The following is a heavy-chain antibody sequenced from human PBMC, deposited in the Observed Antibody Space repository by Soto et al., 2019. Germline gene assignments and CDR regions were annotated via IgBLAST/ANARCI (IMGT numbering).Heavy chain of an antibody. D-gene: IGHD6-13*01. CDR2: IRSKTDGGTT. V-gene: IGHV3-15*01. CDR1: GITFSNAW. CDR3: TTTRPGTNVFDN. Sequence: EVQLVESGGGLVEPGGSLRLSCAASGITFSNAWMNWVRKAPGKGLEYIGRIRSKTDGGTTEYAAPVEGRFTVSRDDSKNTLYLQMSGLKTEDTAVYYCTTTRPGTNVFDNWGQGTLLTVSS. J-gene: IGHJ3*02.